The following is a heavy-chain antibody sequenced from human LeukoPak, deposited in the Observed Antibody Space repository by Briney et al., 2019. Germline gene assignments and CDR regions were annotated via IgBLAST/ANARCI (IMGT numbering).Heavy chain of an antibody. CDR2: IYYSGTA. D-gene: IGHD4-17*01. J-gene: IGHJ4*02. Sequence: SQTLSLTCTVSGGSISSGGYHWSWVRQHPAKGLEWIGYIYYSGTAYYNPSLKSRVTMSVDTSKNQFSLKLDSVTAADTAVYYCARFSNDHGVKFDYWGQGTLVTVSS. V-gene: IGHV4-31*03. CDR1: GGSISSGGYH. CDR3: ARFSNDHGVKFDY.